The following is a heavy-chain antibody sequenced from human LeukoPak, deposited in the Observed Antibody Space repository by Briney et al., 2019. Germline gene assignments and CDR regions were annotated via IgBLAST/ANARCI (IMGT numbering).Heavy chain of an antibody. D-gene: IGHD6-6*01. Sequence: ASVKVSCTASGYTFTSYDINWVRQATGQGLEWMGWMNPNSGNTGYAQKFQGRVTMTRNTSISTAYMELSSLRSEDTAVYYCARRGIAARSWFDPWGQGTLVTVSS. V-gene: IGHV1-8*01. CDR1: GYTFTSYD. J-gene: IGHJ5*02. CDR2: MNPNSGNT. CDR3: ARRGIAARSWFDP.